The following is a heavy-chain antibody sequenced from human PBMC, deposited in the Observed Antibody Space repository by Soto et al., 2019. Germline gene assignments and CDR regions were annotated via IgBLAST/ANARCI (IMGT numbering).Heavy chain of an antibody. CDR3: VTYSSSDAFDI. J-gene: IGHJ3*02. D-gene: IGHD6-13*01. V-gene: IGHV1-8*01. CDR1: GYTFTSYD. Sequence: ASVKVSCKASGYTFTSYDINWVRQATGQGLEWMGWMNPNSGNTGYAQKFQGRVTMTRNTSISIAYMELSSLRSEDTAVYYCVTYSSSDAFDIWGQGTMVTVSS. CDR2: MNPNSGNT.